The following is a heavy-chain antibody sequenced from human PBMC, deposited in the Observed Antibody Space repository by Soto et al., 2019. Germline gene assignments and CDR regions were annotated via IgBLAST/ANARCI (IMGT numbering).Heavy chain of an antibody. D-gene: IGHD2-2*01. V-gene: IGHV3-11*06. CDR1: GFTFSDYY. CDR2: IGGTYGDT. J-gene: IGHJ4*02. Sequence: PGGSLRLSCAASGFTFSDYYMSWIRQAPGQGLEWLSYIGGTYGDTKSADSVKGRFTISRDNAKNSLYLQMNSLRAEDTAVYYCARDRREDCSRTDICFLKLFDSWGQGTLVTVSS. CDR3: ARDRREDCSRTDICFLKLFDS.